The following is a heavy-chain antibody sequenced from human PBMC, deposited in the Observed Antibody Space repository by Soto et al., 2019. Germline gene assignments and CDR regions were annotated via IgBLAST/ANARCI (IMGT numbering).Heavy chain of an antibody. J-gene: IGHJ6*02. CDR1: GFTFRTYG. D-gene: IGHD6-6*01. CDR3: AKVIRADSTSGDSYYYSVLDV. Sequence: QVQLVESGGGVVQPGRSLRLSCAASGFTFRTYGMHWVRQAPGKGLEWLAVISNNGLNKYYADSVKRRFTISRDNSRDTLFRQMHSLSGEDTAIAYCAKVIRADSTSGDSYYYSVLDVCGQGTTVTV. V-gene: IGHV3-30*18. CDR2: ISNNGLNK.